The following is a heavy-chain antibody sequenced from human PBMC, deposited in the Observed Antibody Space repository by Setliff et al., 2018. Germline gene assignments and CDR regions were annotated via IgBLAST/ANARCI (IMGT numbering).Heavy chain of an antibody. CDR3: ARGLTYCYDSSVRFLDAFDI. Sequence: ASVKVSCKASGYTFTSYDINWVRQATGQGLEWMGWMNPNSGNTGYAQKFQGRVTMTRNTSISTAYMELSSLRSEDTAVYYCARGLTYCYDSSVRFLDAFDIWGQGTMVT. V-gene: IGHV1-8*01. CDR1: GYTFTSYD. J-gene: IGHJ3*02. CDR2: MNPNSGNT. D-gene: IGHD3-22*01.